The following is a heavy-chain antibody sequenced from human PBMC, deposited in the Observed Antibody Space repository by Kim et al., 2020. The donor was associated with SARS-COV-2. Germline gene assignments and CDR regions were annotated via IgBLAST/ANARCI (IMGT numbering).Heavy chain of an antibody. V-gene: IGHV4-4*02. CDR1: GGSISSSNW. Sequence: SETLSLTCAVSGGSISSSNWWSWVRQPPGKGLEWIGEIYHSGSTNYNPSLKSRVTISVDKSKNQFSLKLSSVTAADTAVYYCARVRDYGGNLGSGLFDYWGQGTLVTVSS. CDR2: IYHSGST. D-gene: IGHD4-17*01. CDR3: ARVRDYGGNLGSGLFDY. J-gene: IGHJ4*02.